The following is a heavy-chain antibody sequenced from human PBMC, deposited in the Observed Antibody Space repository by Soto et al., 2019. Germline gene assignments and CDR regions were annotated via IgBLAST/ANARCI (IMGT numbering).Heavy chain of an antibody. V-gene: IGHV6-1*01. CDR1: GYSVSSNSAA. D-gene: IGHD6-19*01. CDR3: ARATLGSSGWYSPAFDI. J-gene: IGHJ3*02. Sequence: PSHTLSLTCAISGYSVSSNSAAWNLIRQSPSRGLEWLGRTYYRSKWYNDYAVSVKSRITINPDTSKNQFSLQLNSVTPEDTAVYYCARATLGSSGWYSPAFDIWGQGTMVTVSS. CDR2: TYYRSKWYN.